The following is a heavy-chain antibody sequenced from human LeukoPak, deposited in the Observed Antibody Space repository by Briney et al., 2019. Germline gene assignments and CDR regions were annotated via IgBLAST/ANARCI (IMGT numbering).Heavy chain of an antibody. V-gene: IGHV1-2*02. CDR3: AREGSSGY. CDR1: GYTFTASN. D-gene: IGHD1-26*01. CDR2: ISPNNGAT. Sequence: GASVKVSCKASGYTFTASNIHWVRQAPGQGLEWMGWISPNNGATTYAQNFQGRVIVTRDTSISTAYIELSRLTSDDTAVYFCAREGSSGYWGQGTLVTVSS. J-gene: IGHJ4*02.